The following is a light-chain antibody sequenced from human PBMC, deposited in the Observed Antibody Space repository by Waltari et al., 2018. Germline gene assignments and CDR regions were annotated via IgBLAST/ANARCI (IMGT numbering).Light chain of an antibody. CDR3: QQYNSYPYT. CDR2: KAS. CDR1: QSISSW. J-gene: IGKJ2*01. Sequence: CPASQSISSWLAWYQQKPGKAPKLLIYKASSLESGVPSRFSGSGSGTEFTLTISSLQPDDFATYYCQQYNSYPYTFGQGTKLEIK. V-gene: IGKV1-5*03.